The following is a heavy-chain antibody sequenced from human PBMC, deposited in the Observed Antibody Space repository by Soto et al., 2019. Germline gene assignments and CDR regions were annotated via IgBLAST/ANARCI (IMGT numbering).Heavy chain of an antibody. Sequence: SETLSLTCAVYGGSFSGYYWSWIRQPPGKGLEWIGEINHSGSTNYNPSLKSRVTISVDTSKNQFSLKLSSVTAADTAVYYCARWVVTGTTTDPPETSDYWGQGTLVTVSS. CDR1: GGSFSGYY. D-gene: IGHD1-20*01. CDR3: ARWVVTGTTTDPPETSDY. CDR2: INHSGST. V-gene: IGHV4-34*01. J-gene: IGHJ4*02.